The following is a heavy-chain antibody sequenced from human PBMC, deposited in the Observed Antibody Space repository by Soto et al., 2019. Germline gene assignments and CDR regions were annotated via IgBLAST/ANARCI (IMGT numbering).Heavy chain of an antibody. CDR2: IYYSGST. CDR1: GGSISSGGYY. Sequence: LSLTCTVSGGSISSGGYYWSWIRQHPGKGLEWIGYIYYSGSTYYNPSLKSRVTISVDTSKNQFSLKLSSVTAADTAVYYCARYAYGSGSPPYYFDYWGQGTLVTVSS. J-gene: IGHJ4*02. V-gene: IGHV4-31*03. D-gene: IGHD3-10*01. CDR3: ARYAYGSGSPPYYFDY.